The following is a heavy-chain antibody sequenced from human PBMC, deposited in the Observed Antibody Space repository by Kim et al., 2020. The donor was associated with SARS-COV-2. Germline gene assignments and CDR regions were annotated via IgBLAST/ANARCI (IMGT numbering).Heavy chain of an antibody. CDR3: ARGYDYGDYHPSYGMDV. J-gene: IGHJ6*02. Sequence: ASVKVSCKASGYTFTSYGISWVRQAPGQGLEWMGWISAYNGNTNYAQKLQGGVTMTTDTSTSTAYMELRSLRSDDTAVYYCARGYDYGDYHPSYGMDVWGQGTTVTVSS. V-gene: IGHV1-18*04. CDR1: GYTFTSYG. CDR2: ISAYNGNT. D-gene: IGHD4-17*01.